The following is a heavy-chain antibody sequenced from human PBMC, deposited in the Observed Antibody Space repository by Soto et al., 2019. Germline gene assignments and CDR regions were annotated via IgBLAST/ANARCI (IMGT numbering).Heavy chain of an antibody. CDR3: ARRRTAARPASTKEPNWFDP. D-gene: IGHD6-6*01. CDR2: IDPSDSYT. CDR1: GYSFTSYW. V-gene: IGHV5-10-1*01. Sequence: GESLKISCKGSGYSFTSYWISWVRQMPGKGLEWMGRIDPSDSYTNYSPSFQGHVTISADKSISTAYLQWSSLKASDTAMYYCARRRTAARPASTKEPNWFDPWGQGTLVTVSS. J-gene: IGHJ5*02.